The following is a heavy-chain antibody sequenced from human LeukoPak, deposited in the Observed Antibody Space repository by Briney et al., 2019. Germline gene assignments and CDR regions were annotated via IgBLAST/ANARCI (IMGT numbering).Heavy chain of an antibody. Sequence: PGGSLRLSCAASGFTFSSYSMNWVRQAPGKGLEWVSSISSSSSYIYYADSVKGRFTISRDNAKNSLYLQMNSLRAEDTAVYYCARESEQWLVQRGVFMFDPWGQGTLVTVSS. D-gene: IGHD6-19*01. J-gene: IGHJ5*02. CDR2: ISSSSSYI. CDR1: GFTFSSYS. CDR3: ARESEQWLVQRGVFMFDP. V-gene: IGHV3-21*01.